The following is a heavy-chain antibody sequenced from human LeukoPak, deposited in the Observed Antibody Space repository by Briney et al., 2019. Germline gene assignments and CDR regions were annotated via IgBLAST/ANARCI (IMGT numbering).Heavy chain of an antibody. CDR2: IYNSGST. D-gene: IGHD3-10*01. Sequence: PSETLSLTCTVSGDSISTYFWSWIRQSPGKGLQWIGYIYNSGSTNYNPSLKSRVTISVDTSKNQFSLKLSSVTAADTAAYYCTKSDGYGLIRICGRGTMVTVSS. CDR3: TKSDGYGLIRI. CDR1: GDSISTYF. J-gene: IGHJ3*02. V-gene: IGHV4-59*12.